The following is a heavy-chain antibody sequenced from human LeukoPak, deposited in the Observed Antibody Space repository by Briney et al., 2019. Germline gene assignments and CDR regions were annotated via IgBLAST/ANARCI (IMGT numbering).Heavy chain of an antibody. J-gene: IGHJ2*01. V-gene: IGHV3-7*01. Sequence: GGSLRLSCAASGFTFSSYWMSWVRQAPGKGLEWVANIKEDGSEKYYVDFVKGRFTISRDNAKNSLYLRMNSLRAGDTAVYYCARGLGSTGGFFDLWGRGTLVTVSS. CDR1: GFTFSSYW. CDR2: IKEDGSEK. CDR3: ARGLGSTGGFFDL. D-gene: IGHD2-8*02.